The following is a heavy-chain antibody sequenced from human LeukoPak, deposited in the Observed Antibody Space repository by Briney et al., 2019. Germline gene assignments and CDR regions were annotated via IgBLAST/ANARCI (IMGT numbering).Heavy chain of an antibody. V-gene: IGHV4-34*01. CDR2: INHSGST. CDR3: ARADIVATMVDY. Sequence: SETLSLTCAVYGGSFSGYYWSWIRQPPGKGLEWIGEINHSGSTNYNPSLKSRVTISVDTSKNQFSLKLSSVTAADTAVYYCARADIVATMVDYWGQGTLVTVSS. D-gene: IGHD5-12*01. CDR1: GGSFSGYY. J-gene: IGHJ4*02.